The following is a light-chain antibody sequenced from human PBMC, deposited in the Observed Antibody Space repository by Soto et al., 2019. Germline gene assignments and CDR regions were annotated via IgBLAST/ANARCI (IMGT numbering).Light chain of an antibody. J-gene: IGLJ1*01. CDR1: SSDVGAYNY. Sequence: QSALTQPASVSGSPGQSITISCTGTSSDVGAYNYVSWYQQHPGKAPKLMIYDVSNRPSGVSNRFSGSKSGNTASLTISGLQAEDKADYYCSSYTSSNTYVF. CDR2: DVS. V-gene: IGLV2-14*03. CDR3: SSYTSSNTYV.